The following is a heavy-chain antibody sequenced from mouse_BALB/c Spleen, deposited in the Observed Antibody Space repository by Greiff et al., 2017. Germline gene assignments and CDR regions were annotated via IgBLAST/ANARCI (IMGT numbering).Heavy chain of an antibody. D-gene: IGHD2-14*01. V-gene: IGHV3-6*02. CDR2: ISYDGSN. CDR3: ARMRYDGYYFDY. Sequence: EVKLQESGPGLVKPSQSLSLTCSVTGYSITSGYYWNWIRQFPGNKLEWMGYISYDGSNNYNPSLKNRISITRDTSKNQFFLKLNSVTTEDTATYYCARMRYDGYYFDYWGQGTTRTVSS. J-gene: IGHJ2*01. CDR1: GYSITSGYY.